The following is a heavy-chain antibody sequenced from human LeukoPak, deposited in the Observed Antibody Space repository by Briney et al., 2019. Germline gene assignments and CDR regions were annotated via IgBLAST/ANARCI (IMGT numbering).Heavy chain of an antibody. CDR1: GGSFSGYY. CDR3: AREYATGSYYFDY. Sequence: PSETLSLTCAVYGGSFSGYYWSWIRQPPGKGLEWIGEINHSGSTNYNPSLKSRVTISVDTSKNQFSLKLSSVTAADTAVYYCAREYATGSYYFDYWGQGTLVTVSS. CDR2: INHSGST. D-gene: IGHD3-10*01. V-gene: IGHV4-34*01. J-gene: IGHJ4*02.